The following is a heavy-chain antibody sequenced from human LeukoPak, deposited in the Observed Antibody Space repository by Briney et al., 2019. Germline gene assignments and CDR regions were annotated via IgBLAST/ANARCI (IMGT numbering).Heavy chain of an antibody. D-gene: IGHD1-26*01. J-gene: IGHJ3*02. Sequence: EASVKVSCKASGGTFSSYAISWVRQAPGQGLEWMGGIIPIFGTANYAQKFQGRVTITADESTSTAYMELSSLRSEDTAVYYCARDTVGAKDHDAFDIWGQGTMVTVSS. CDR1: GGTFSSYA. V-gene: IGHV1-69*13. CDR3: ARDTVGAKDHDAFDI. CDR2: IIPIFGTA.